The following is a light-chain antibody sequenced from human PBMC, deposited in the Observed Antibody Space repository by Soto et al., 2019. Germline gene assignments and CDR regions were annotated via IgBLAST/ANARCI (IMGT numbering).Light chain of an antibody. Sequence: AIQMTESPSSLSASVGDRVTITCGARQGIRNDLGWYQQKPGKAPKLLIYGASNLQSGVPPRFSGSGSGTDFTLTISSLQPEDFATYYCIQDYNYPLTFGGGTKVDIK. CDR2: GAS. CDR3: IQDYNYPLT. J-gene: IGKJ4*01. V-gene: IGKV1-6*01. CDR1: QGIRND.